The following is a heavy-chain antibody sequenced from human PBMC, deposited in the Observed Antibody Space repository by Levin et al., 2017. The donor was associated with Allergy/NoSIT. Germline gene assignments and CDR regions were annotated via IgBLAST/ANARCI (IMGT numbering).Heavy chain of an antibody. CDR3: ARDYDFWISYGTYHYGMDV. CDR1: GFTFSSYW. CDR2: VKSDGSTT. J-gene: IGHJ6*02. V-gene: IGHV3-74*01. Sequence: GGSLRLFCAASGFTFSSYWMHWVRQAPGKGLVCVSRVKSDGSTTTYADSVKGRFTISRDNAKNTLYLQMNSLRVEDTAVYYCARDYDFWISYGTYHYGMDVWGQGTTVTVSS. D-gene: IGHD3-3*01.